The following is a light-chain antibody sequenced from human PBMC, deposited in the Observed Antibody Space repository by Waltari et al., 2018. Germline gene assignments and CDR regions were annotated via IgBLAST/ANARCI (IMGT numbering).Light chain of an antibody. J-gene: IGLJ2*01. V-gene: IGLV2-14*03. Sequence: QPALTQPASVSGSPGQSITIPCTGTSSDIGGYNYVSWYQQHPGKAPRLLIFDVSTRPAAVSYRFSASKCGNTTSLSFSGLQAGDEATYYCSSYMTVDTPEQFGGGSSLSVL. CDR1: SSDIGGYNY. CDR3: SSYMTVDTPEQ. CDR2: DVS.